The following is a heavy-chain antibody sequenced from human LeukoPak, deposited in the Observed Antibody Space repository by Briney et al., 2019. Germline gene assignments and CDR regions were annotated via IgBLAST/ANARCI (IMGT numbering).Heavy chain of an antibody. CDR3: AKPHSGWYYFDY. J-gene: IGHJ4*02. Sequence: GGSLRLSCQASGFTFSTYEMNWVRQAPGKGLEWVSYISGSGGGTYYADFVKGRFTISRDNSKNTLYLQMNSLRAEDTAVYYCAKPHSGWYYFDYWGQGTLVTVSS. D-gene: IGHD6-19*01. CDR2: ISGSGGGT. V-gene: IGHV3-23*01. CDR1: GFTFSTYE.